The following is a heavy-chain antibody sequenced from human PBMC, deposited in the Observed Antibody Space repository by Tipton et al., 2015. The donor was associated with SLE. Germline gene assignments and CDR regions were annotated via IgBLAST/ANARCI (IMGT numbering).Heavy chain of an antibody. V-gene: IGHV4-39*07. CDR1: GGSITSGSYY. Sequence: TLSLTCTVSGGSITSGSYYWGWIRQPPGKGLEWIGSIYYSGSTYYNPSLKSRVTISVDTSKNQFSLKLSSVTAADTAVYYCARHPPREQLVFGYFDLWGRGTLVTVSS. D-gene: IGHD6-13*01. J-gene: IGHJ2*01. CDR2: IYYSGST. CDR3: ARHPPREQLVFGYFDL.